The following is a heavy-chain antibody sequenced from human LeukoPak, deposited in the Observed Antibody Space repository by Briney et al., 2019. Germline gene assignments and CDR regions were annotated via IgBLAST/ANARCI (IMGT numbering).Heavy chain of an antibody. CDR1: GDTFTSYA. J-gene: IGHJ5*02. CDR3: ARAGTHIRSGWFDP. D-gene: IGHD1-14*01. CDR2: IIPIFGTA. Sequence: SVKVSCKASGDTFTSYAISWVRQAPGQGLEWMGGIIPIFGTANYAQKFQGRVTITADESTSTAYMELSSLRSEDTAVYYCARAGTHIRSGWFDPWGQGTLVTVSS. V-gene: IGHV1-69*13.